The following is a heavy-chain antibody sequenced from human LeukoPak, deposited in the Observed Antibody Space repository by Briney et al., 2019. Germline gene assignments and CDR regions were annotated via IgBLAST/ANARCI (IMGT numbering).Heavy chain of an antibody. CDR2: IYSGGST. CDR1: GFTVSSNY. D-gene: IGHD2-2*01. Sequence: GGSLRLSCAASGFTVSSNYMSWVRQAPGKGLEWDSVIYSGGSTYYADSVKGRFTISRDNSKNTLYLQMNSLRAEDTAVYYCARDGVACSSTSCYQYYFDYWGQGTQVTVSS. CDR3: ARDGVACSSTSCYQYYFDY. V-gene: IGHV3-66*02. J-gene: IGHJ4*02.